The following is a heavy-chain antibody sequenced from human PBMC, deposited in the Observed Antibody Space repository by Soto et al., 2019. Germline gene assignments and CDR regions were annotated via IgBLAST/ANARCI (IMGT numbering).Heavy chain of an antibody. CDR2: IYYSGST. CDR3: ARGTPDRYDCWSGYYTGWFDP. V-gene: IGHV4-30-4*01. Sequence: QLQLQESGPRLVKPSQTLSLMCTVSGGSISSGDYYWSWIRQPPGKGMEWIGSIYYSGSTYYNPSLKCRVTISVDTSQNHFSLNLSPVTAADTAVYYCARGTPDRYDCWSGYYTGWFDPWGQGTLVTVSS. D-gene: IGHD3-3*01. CDR1: GGSISSGDYY. J-gene: IGHJ5*02.